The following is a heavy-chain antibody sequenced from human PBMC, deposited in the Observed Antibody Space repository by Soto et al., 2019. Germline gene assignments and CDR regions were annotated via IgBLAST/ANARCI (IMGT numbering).Heavy chain of an antibody. D-gene: IGHD6-19*01. CDR3: AKGGRQWLVTSDFNY. J-gene: IGHJ4*02. CDR1: GFPFSDYA. Sequence: VQLVESGGGVVQPGRSLRLSCAASGFPFSDYAMHWVRQAPGKGLEWVAVASHDGRNTHYADSVKGRFTISRDSSKNTVSREMTSLRAEDTAVYYCAKGGRQWLVTSDFNYWGQGALVTVSS. CDR2: ASHDGRNT. V-gene: IGHV3-30*18.